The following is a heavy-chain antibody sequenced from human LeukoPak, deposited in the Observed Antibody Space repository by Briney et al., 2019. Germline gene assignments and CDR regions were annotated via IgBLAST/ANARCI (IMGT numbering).Heavy chain of an antibody. Sequence: GGSLRLSCTASGLSLSDYSMNWVRQAPGKGLVWVSRINSDGSSTSYADSVKGRFTISRDNAKNTLYLQMNSLRAEDTAVYYCARSMLTIPIPGGYWGQGTLVTVSS. CDR3: ARSMLTIPIPGGY. D-gene: IGHD3-16*01. J-gene: IGHJ4*02. CDR2: INSDGSST. CDR1: GLSLSDYS. V-gene: IGHV3-74*01.